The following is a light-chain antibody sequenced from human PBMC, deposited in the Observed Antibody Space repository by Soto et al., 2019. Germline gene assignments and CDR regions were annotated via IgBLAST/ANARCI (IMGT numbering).Light chain of an antibody. Sequence: EVVLTQSPGTLSLSPGEGATLSCRASQSVSSLYLAWYQQKPGQAPRLLIYGASSRATGIPDRFSGSGSGTDFTLTISRLEPEDFAVYYCQQYGSPWTFGQGTKVEIK. V-gene: IGKV3-20*01. CDR1: QSVSSLY. J-gene: IGKJ1*01. CDR3: QQYGSPWT. CDR2: GAS.